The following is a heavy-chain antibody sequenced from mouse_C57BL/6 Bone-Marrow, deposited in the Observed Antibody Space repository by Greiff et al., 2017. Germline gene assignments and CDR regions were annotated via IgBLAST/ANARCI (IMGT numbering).Heavy chain of an antibody. D-gene: IGHD1-1*01. CDR3: TTRCYGSVYFDY. J-gene: IGHJ2*01. CDR2: IDPENGDT. CDR1: GFNIKDDY. Sequence: VQLQQSGAELVRPGASVKLSCTASGFNIKDDYMHWVKQRPEQGLEWIGWIDPENGDTEYASKFQGKATITADTSSNTAYLQLSSLTSEDTAVYYCTTRCYGSVYFDYWGQGTTLTVSS. V-gene: IGHV14-4*01.